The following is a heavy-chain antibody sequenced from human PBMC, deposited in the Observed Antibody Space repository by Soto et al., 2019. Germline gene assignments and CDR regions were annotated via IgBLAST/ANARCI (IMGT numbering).Heavy chain of an antibody. CDR3: SSRVTDAPT. V-gene: IGHV4-4*02. CDR1: GASISSGW. D-gene: IGHD3-10*01. Sequence: PSETLSLTCAVSGASISSGWWTWVRQPPGKGLEWIGETLYSGRTNYNSSLNSRVTISIDKSKKQFSLNLSSVTAADTAVYYCSSRVTDAPTWGRGTLVTVSS. J-gene: IGHJ5*02. CDR2: TLYSGRT.